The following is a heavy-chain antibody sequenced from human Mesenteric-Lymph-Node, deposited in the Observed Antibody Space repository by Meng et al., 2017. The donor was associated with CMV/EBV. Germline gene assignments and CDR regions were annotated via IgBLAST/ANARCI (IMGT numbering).Heavy chain of an antibody. Sequence: SGGGAYWAWVRQHPGMGREWVGYIYYSGRTYYPPSLTGRLTITVDTAKNHFALKLSSVTAADTAVYYCAGGPEYDGSGGNHNDLDYGGQEPLVTVSS. CDR2: IYYSGRT. D-gene: IGHD3-10*01. J-gene: IGHJ4*02. CDR1: SGGGAY. CDR3: AGGPEYDGSGGNHNDLDY. V-gene: IGHV4-31*02.